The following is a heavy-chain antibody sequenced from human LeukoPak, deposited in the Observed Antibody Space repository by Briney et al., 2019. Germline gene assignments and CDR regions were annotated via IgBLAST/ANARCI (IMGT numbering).Heavy chain of an antibody. V-gene: IGHV4-39*07. Sequence: SETLSLTCTVSGGSISSSSYYWGWIRQPPGKGLEWIGSIYYSGSTYYNPSLKSRVTISVDTSKNQFSLKLSSVTAADTAVYYCARDLGHSSGWYDGLMGPWGQGTLVTVSS. D-gene: IGHD6-19*01. J-gene: IGHJ5*02. CDR1: GGSISSSSYY. CDR3: ARDLGHSSGWYDGLMGP. CDR2: IYYSGST.